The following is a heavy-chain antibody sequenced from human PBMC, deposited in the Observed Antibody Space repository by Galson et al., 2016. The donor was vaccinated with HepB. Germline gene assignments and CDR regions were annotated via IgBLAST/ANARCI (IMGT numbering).Heavy chain of an antibody. Sequence: SLRLSCAASGFTFYIYWMSWVRQAPGKGLEWVANIKQDGSEKYYVDSVKGRFTISRDNAKKSQYLQMNSLRAEDTAVYYCARDGIVVEPTAIGGHDYWGQGTLVTVSS. V-gene: IGHV3-7*03. CDR1: GFTFYIYW. CDR2: IKQDGSEK. D-gene: IGHD2-2*01. CDR3: ARDGIVVEPTAIGGHDY. J-gene: IGHJ4*02.